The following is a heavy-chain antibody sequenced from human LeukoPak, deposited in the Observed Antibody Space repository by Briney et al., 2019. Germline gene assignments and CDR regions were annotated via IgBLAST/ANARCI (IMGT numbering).Heavy chain of an antibody. Sequence: KPSETLSLTCTVSGGSISSYYGSWIRQPPGKGREWSGYIYYSGSTNYNPSLKSRVTISVDTSKNQFSLKLSSVTAADTAVYCCARRRITMVRGVISYAFDIWGQGTMVTVSS. J-gene: IGHJ3*02. D-gene: IGHD3-10*01. CDR3: ARRRITMVRGVISYAFDI. CDR2: IYYSGST. V-gene: IGHV4-59*01. CDR1: GGSISSYY.